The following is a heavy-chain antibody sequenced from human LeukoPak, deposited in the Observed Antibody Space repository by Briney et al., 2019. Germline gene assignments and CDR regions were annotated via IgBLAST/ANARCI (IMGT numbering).Heavy chain of an antibody. V-gene: IGHV3-30-3*01. Sequence: PGGSLRLSCAASGFTFSSYAMHWVRQAPGKGLEWVSFISYDGSNKYYADPVKGRFTISRENSKNTLYLQMNSLRDEDAAVYHCTRVQAGRSGLMDVWGRGTTVTVSS. CDR3: TRVQAGRSGLMDV. CDR2: ISYDGSNK. D-gene: IGHD2-8*02. J-gene: IGHJ6*02. CDR1: GFTFSSYA.